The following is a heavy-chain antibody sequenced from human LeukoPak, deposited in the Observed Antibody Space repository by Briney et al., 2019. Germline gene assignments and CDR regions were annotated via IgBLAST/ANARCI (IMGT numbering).Heavy chain of an antibody. CDR2: IIPILGIA. CDR1: GGTFSSYA. Sequence: SVKVSCTASGGTFSSYAISWVRQAPGQGLEWMGRIIPILGIANYAQKFQGRVTITADKSTSTAYMELSSLRSEDTAVYYCARGLSLDYDSSGYYDYWGQGTLVTVSS. D-gene: IGHD3-22*01. CDR3: ARGLSLDYDSSGYYDY. J-gene: IGHJ4*02. V-gene: IGHV1-69*04.